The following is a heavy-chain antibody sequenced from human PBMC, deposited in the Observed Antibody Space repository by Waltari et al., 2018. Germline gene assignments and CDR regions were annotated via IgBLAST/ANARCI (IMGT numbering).Heavy chain of an antibody. V-gene: IGHV1-69*01. Sequence: QVQLVQSGAEVKTPGSSVKVSCKASGGPFSSHSTRWVRPRLGQGLEWVGGIIPIFGTANYAQKFQGRVTITADESTSTAYMELSSLRSEDTAVYYCARVYCSSTSCYNWYFDLWGRGTLVTVSS. CDR1: GGPFSSHS. CDR3: ARVYCSSTSCYNWYFDL. J-gene: IGHJ2*01. CDR2: IIPIFGTA. D-gene: IGHD2-2*01.